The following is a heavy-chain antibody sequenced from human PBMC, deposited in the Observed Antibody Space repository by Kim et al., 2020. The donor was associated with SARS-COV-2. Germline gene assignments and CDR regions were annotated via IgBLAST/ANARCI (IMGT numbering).Heavy chain of an antibody. CDR2: ISSSSNII. CDR3: ARDGSRITVAGTIDQ. J-gene: IGHJ4*02. CDR1: GFTFSDFH. Sequence: GGSLRLSCAASGFTFSDFHMNWVRQAPGKGLEWVSYISSSSNIIYYADSVKGRFTISRDNAKNSLYLQMNSRRDEDTAVFYCARDGSRITVAGTIDQWGQGTLVTVSS. D-gene: IGHD6-19*01. V-gene: IGHV3-48*02.